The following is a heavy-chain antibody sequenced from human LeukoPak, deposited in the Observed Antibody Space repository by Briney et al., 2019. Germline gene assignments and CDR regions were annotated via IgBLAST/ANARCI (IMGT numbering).Heavy chain of an antibody. V-gene: IGHV3-64*01. J-gene: IGHJ3*02. CDR2: ISSDGGST. CDR3: ARWVSTSYDAFDI. CDR1: GFTFSYYA. D-gene: IGHD6-6*01. Sequence: PGGSLRLSCAASGFTFSYYAMHWVRQAPGKGLEYVSAISSDGGSTYYANSVKGRFTISRDNSKNMLYLQMGSLRAADMAVYYCARWVSTSYDAFDIWGQGTMVTVSS.